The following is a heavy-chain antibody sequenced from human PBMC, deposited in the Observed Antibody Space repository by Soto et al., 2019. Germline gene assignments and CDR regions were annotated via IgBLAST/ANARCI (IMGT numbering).Heavy chain of an antibody. J-gene: IGHJ4*02. V-gene: IGHV3-23*01. D-gene: IGHD2-21*02. Sequence: EVQLLESGGGLVQPGGSLRLSCAASGFTFSSYALSWVRQAPGKGLEWGSAISGSGASTYFADSVKGRFTISRDNSKNTLYLQMNTLRGEDTALYYCAKALTVTGGFDYWGQGTLVTVSS. CDR2: ISGSGAST. CDR1: GFTFSSYA. CDR3: AKALTVTGGFDY.